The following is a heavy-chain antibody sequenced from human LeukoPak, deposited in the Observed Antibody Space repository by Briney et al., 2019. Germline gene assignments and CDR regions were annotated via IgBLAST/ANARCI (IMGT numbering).Heavy chain of an antibody. V-gene: IGHV1-18*04. CDR2: ISAYNGDR. J-gene: IGHJ5*02. D-gene: IGHD2-2*01. CDR3: ARDTNSAGDLTWFDP. CDR1: GYTFTNYG. Sequence: ASVKVSCKASGYTFTNYGVTWVRQAPGQGLEWTGWISAYNGDRNYVQKFQGRVTMTTDTSTSTAYMELRNLTSDDSATYYCARDTNSAGDLTWFDPWGQGTLVTVFS.